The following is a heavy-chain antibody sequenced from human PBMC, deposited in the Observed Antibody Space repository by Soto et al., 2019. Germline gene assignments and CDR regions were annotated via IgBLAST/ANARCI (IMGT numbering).Heavy chain of an antibody. V-gene: IGHV1-18*01. Sequence: QVQLLQSGAEVKKPGASVKVSCKASGYTFTNYGITWVRQAPGQGLEWMGWISAYNGDTHYTQRLQGRVTMTTDTSTSTAYIELRGLRSDDTAGYYCARVRQLVGYFDYYMDVWGKGTTVTVSS. CDR2: ISAYNGDT. J-gene: IGHJ6*03. D-gene: IGHD6-6*01. CDR3: ARVRQLVGYFDYYMDV. CDR1: GYTFTNYG.